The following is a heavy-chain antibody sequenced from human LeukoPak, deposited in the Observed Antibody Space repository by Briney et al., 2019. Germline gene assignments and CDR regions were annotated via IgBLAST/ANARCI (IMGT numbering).Heavy chain of an antibody. CDR3: AKAGSNTYYYDSSGYYYRH. D-gene: IGHD3-22*01. J-gene: IGHJ4*02. CDR2: ISGSGGST. CDR1: GFTFSSYA. Sequence: TGGSLRLSCAASGFTFSSYAMSWVRQAPGKGLEWVSAISGSGGSTYYADSVKGRFTISRDNSKNTLYLQMNSLRAEDTAVYYCAKAGSNTYYYDSSGYYYRHWGQGTLVTVSS. V-gene: IGHV3-23*01.